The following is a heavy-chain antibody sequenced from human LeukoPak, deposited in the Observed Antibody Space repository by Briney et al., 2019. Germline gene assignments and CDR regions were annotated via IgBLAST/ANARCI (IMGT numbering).Heavy chain of an antibody. CDR1: GYTFTSYY. V-gene: IGHV1-46*01. CDR3: AREVAGFGGDEYYLDY. J-gene: IGHJ4*02. D-gene: IGHD2-21*02. CDR2: INPSGGST. Sequence: GASVKVSCKASGYTFTSYYMHWVRQAPGQGLEWMGIINPSGGSTSYAQKFQGRVTMTRDTSTSTVYMELSSLRSEDTAVYYCAREVAGFGGDEYYLDYWGQGTLVTVSS.